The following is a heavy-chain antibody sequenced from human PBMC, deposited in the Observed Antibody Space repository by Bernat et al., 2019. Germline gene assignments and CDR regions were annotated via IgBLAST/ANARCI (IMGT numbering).Heavy chain of an antibody. D-gene: IGHD1-26*01. Sequence: EVQLLESGGGLVQPGGSLRLSCAASGLTFSSYAMSWVRQAPGKGLEWVSVISGSGGSTYYADSVKGRFTISRDNSKNTLYLQMNSLRAEDTAVYYCAKQYSGSLKSALDIWGQGTMVTVSS. CDR1: GLTFSSYA. J-gene: IGHJ3*02. V-gene: IGHV3-23*01. CDR3: AKQYSGSLKSALDI. CDR2: ISGSGGST.